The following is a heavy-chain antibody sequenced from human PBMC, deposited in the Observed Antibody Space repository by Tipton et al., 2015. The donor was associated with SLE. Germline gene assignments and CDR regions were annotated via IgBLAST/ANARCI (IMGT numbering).Heavy chain of an antibody. J-gene: IGHJ6*02. CDR2: ISSSSSTI. CDR3: AREGQQLVRYYYYYYGMDV. CDR1: GFTFSSYS. V-gene: IGHV3-48*01. Sequence: SLRLSCAASGFTFSSYSMNWVRQAPGKGLEWVSYISSSSSTIYYADSVKGRFTISRDNAKNSLYLQMNSLRAEDTAVYYCAREGQQLVRYYYYYYGMDVWGQGTTVTVSS. D-gene: IGHD6-13*01.